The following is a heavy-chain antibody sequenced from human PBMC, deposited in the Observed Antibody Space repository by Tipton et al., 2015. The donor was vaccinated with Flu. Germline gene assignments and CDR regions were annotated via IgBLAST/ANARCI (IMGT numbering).Heavy chain of an antibody. D-gene: IGHD3-16*02. J-gene: IGHJ6*02. Sequence: QLVQSGAEVKMPGSSVKVSCKASGGPFSSYSINWVRQAPGQGLEWMGGIIPILGTEDYAQKFQGRVTITADESTSTTYMELSSLRFEDTAVYYCAGARRGGSYRYHYYNGMDVWGQGTTVTVSS. CDR1: GGPFSSYS. V-gene: IGHV1-69*01. CDR3: AGARRGGSYRYHYYNGMDV. CDR2: IIPILGTE.